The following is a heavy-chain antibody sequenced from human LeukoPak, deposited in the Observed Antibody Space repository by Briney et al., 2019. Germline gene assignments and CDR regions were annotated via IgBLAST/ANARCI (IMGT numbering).Heavy chain of an antibody. CDR3: AKRLSRGYFGKLIFDF. Sequence: PGGSLRLSCAAAGFAFNDFAMSWVRQTPGRELEWVSSITSTGESTYYADSLRGRFTISRDNSGGTLYLQMNSLRTEDSAVYYCAKRLSRGYFGKLIFDFWGQGALVTVSS. V-gene: IGHV3-23*01. D-gene: IGHD3-9*01. CDR1: GFAFNDFA. CDR2: ITSTGEST. J-gene: IGHJ4*02.